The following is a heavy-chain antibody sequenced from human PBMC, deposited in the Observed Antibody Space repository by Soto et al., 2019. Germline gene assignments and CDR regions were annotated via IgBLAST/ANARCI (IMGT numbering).Heavy chain of an antibody. J-gene: IGHJ4*02. CDR2: FYHTGST. CDR3: ARFPAY. V-gene: IGHV4-38-2*02. Sequence: PSETLSLTCTVSDYSISSDYYWGWIRQSPGNGLEWIASFYHTGSTHYNPSLKSRVTISVDTSKNQFSLKLTSVTAADTAAYLCARFPAYRGQGSLVTVSS. CDR1: DYSISSDYY.